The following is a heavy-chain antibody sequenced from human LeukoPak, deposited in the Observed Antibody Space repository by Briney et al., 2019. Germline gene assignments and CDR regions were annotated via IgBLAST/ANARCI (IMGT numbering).Heavy chain of an antibody. D-gene: IGHD3-10*01. Sequence: GASVKVSCKASGYTFTSCDINWVRQATGQGLEWMGWMNPNSGNTGYAQKFQGRVTMTRNTSISTAYMELSSLRSEDTAVYYCARGNYYGSGRVKFDPWGQGTLVTVSS. J-gene: IGHJ5*02. V-gene: IGHV1-8*01. CDR3: ARGNYYGSGRVKFDP. CDR2: MNPNSGNT. CDR1: GYTFTSCD.